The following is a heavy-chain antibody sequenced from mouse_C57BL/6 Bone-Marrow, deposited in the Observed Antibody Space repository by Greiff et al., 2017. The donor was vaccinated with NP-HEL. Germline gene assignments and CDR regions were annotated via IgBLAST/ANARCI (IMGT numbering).Heavy chain of an antibody. CDR1: GYTFTSYT. V-gene: IGHV1-4*01. D-gene: IGHD1-1*01. Sequence: VMLVESGAELARPGASVKMSCKASGYTFTSYTMHWVKQRPGQGLEWIGYINPSSGYTKYNQKFKDKATLTADKSSSTAYMQLSSLTSEDSAVYYCARDTTVVATGYYAMDYWGQGTSVTVSS. CDR3: ARDTTVVATGYYAMDY. J-gene: IGHJ4*01. CDR2: INPSSGYT.